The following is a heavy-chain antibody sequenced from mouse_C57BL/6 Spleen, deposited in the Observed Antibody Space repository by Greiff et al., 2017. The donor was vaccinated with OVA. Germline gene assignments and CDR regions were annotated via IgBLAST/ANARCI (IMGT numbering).Heavy chain of an antibody. CDR2: IDPSDSET. Sequence: QVQLQQPGAELVRPGSSVKLSCKASGYTFTSYWMHWVQQRPIQGLEWIGNIDPSDSETNYNQKFKVKATFTVDKSSSKTYMQLSSLTAEDSAVYYCARTCWGFRRNAMDYWGQGTSVTVSS. J-gene: IGHJ4*01. CDR1: GYTFTSYW. V-gene: IGHV1-52*01. CDR3: ARTCWGFRRNAMDY.